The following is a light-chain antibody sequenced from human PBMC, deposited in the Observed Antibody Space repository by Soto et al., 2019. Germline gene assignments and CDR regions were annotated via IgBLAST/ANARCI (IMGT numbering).Light chain of an antibody. CDR1: QSVSSTY. CDR2: GAS. CDR3: QQYVSSPLT. J-gene: IGKJ4*01. V-gene: IGKV3-20*01. Sequence: EIVMTQSPATLSVSPVERATLSCRAIQSVSSTYLAWYQQKPGQAPRLLIYGASSRATGIPDRFSGSGSGTDFTLTISRLEPEDFAVYYCQQYVSSPLTFGGGTKVDIK.